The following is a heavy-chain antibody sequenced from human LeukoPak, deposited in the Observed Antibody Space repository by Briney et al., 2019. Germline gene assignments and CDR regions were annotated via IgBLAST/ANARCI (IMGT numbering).Heavy chain of an antibody. V-gene: IGHV3-33*01. J-gene: IGHJ4*02. CDR2: IWYDGSNK. CDR1: GFTFSSYG. CDR3: ARGQYKYSSSSSDY. Sequence: GGSLRLSCAASGFTFSSYGMHWVRQAPGKGLEWVAAIWYDGSNKYYADSVKGRFTISRDNSKNTLHLQMNSLRAEDTAVYYCARGQYKYSSSSSDYWGQGTLVTVSS. D-gene: IGHD6-6*01.